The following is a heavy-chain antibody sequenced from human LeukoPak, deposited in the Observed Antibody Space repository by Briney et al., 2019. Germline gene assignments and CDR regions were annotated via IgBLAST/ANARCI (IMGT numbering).Heavy chain of an antibody. CDR1: GGSISSYY. CDR2: ITYTGST. CDR3: ASTLEVPVANYYYMDV. Sequence: SETLSLTCIISGGSISSYYWSWIRQSPGKGVEWIGYITYTGSTDYDPSLKSRVTISVDTSRNQFSLRLNSVTAADTAVYSCASTLEVPVANYYYMDVWGKGTTVTVSS. D-gene: IGHD2-2*01. V-gene: IGHV4-59*01. J-gene: IGHJ6*03.